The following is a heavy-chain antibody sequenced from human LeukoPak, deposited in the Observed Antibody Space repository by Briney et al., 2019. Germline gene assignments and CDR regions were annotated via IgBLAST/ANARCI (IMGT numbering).Heavy chain of an antibody. D-gene: IGHD3-10*01. CDR2: TFDSGST. CDR1: GGSISGYL. Sequence: SETLSLTCTVSGGSISGYLWSWIRQPAGKGLEWVGRTFDSGSTSYNPSLESRVTMSVDTPKNQFSLRLSSVTAADTAVYYCARLTAYYYGSGTKPGWFDPWGQGTLVTVSS. CDR3: ARLTAYYYGSGTKPGWFDP. V-gene: IGHV4-4*07. J-gene: IGHJ5*02.